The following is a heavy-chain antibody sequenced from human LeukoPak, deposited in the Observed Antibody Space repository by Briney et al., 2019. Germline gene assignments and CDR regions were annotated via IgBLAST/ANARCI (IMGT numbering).Heavy chain of an antibody. CDR3: AKDSDANSGGCYY. J-gene: IGHJ4*02. CDR1: GYTFTSQY. V-gene: IGHV1-2*02. CDR2: INPNSGDT. Sequence: ASVKVSCTASGYTFTSQYMHWVRQAPGQGLEWMGWINPNSGDTNYAQKFQGRVTMTRDTSISTAYMELTRLTSEDAAAYFCAKDSDANSGGCYYWGQGTLVTVSS. D-gene: IGHD2-15*01.